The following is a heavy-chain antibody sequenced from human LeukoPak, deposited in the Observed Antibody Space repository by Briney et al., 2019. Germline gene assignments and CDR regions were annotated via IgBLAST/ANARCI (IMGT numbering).Heavy chain of an antibody. CDR3: ARAAPYYYDSFDY. Sequence: GGSLRLSCAASGFTFSSYSMIWVRQAPGKGLEWVSYISDSSHAIYHADSVKGRFTISRDNAKDSLYLQMNSLRAEDTAVYYCARAAPYYYDSFDYWGQGTLVTVSS. CDR2: ISDSSHAI. CDR1: GFTFSSYS. V-gene: IGHV3-48*01. J-gene: IGHJ4*02. D-gene: IGHD3-22*01.